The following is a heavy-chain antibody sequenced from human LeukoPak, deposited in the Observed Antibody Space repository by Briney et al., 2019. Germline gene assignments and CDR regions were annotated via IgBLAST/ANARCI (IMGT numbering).Heavy chain of an antibody. V-gene: IGHV3-23*01. CDR2: IIGSGGST. D-gene: IGHD5-18*01. J-gene: IGHJ6*02. CDR1: GFTFSSYA. Sequence: GGSLRLSCAASGFTFSSYAMSWVRQAPGKGLEWVSAIIGSGGSTYYADSVKGRFTISRDNSKNTLYLQMNSLRAEDTAVYYCGRVDTAMAKYYYGMDVWGQGTTVTVSS. CDR3: GRVDTAMAKYYYGMDV.